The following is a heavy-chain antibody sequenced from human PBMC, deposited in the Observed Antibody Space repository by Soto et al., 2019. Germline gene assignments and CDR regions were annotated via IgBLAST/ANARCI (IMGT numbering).Heavy chain of an antibody. CDR2: IYWDDDK. CDR3: AHPNYYYGMDV. Sequence: QITLKESGPTLVKPTQTLTLTCTFSGFSLSTSGVGVGWIRQPPGKALEWLALIYWDDDKRYSPSLKSRLTITKETTKNQVGLTMTNMDPVDTATYYCAHPNYYYGMDVWGQGTTVTVSS. J-gene: IGHJ6*02. V-gene: IGHV2-5*02. CDR1: GFSLSTSGVG.